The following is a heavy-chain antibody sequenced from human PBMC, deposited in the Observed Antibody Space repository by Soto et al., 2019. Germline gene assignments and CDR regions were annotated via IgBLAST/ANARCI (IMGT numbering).Heavy chain of an antibody. CDR1: GYTFTSYT. CDR3: ASEYYFDSSGYYYGMDV. CDR2: INAGNGNT. V-gene: IGHV1-3*01. J-gene: IGHJ6*02. Sequence: ASVKVSCKASGYTFTSYTIHWVRQAPGQRLEKMGWINAGNGNTKYSHKFQGRVTITRDTSASTAYMELSSLRSEDTAVYYCASEYYFDSSGYYYGMDVWGQGTTVTVSS. D-gene: IGHD3-22*01.